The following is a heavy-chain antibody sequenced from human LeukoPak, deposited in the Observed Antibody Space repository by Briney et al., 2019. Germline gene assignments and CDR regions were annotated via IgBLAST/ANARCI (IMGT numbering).Heavy chain of an antibody. V-gene: IGHV3-48*01. CDR1: GFTFSTYS. CDR2: ISSTTSTI. J-gene: IGHJ3*02. D-gene: IGHD3-10*01. Sequence: GGSLRLSCVASGFTFSTYSMNWLRQAPGKGLEWVSYISSTTSTIYYADSVKGRFTISRDNAKNSLYLQLNSLRAGDTAVYYCAREGFGEFADIWGQGTMVTVSS. CDR3: AREGFGEFADI.